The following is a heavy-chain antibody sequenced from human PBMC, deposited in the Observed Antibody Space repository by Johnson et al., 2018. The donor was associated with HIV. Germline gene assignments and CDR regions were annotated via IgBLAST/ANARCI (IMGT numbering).Heavy chain of an antibody. J-gene: IGHJ3*02. CDR1: GFTSGDYS. CDR3: TRWLDNDDFWDAFDI. D-gene: IGHD3/OR15-3a*01. V-gene: IGHV3-73*01. Sequence: VQLVESGGGLVQTGRSLRLSCIGFGFTSGDYSMNWVRQAPGKGLEWVGRVRTEAKNHATAYAASVTGRVSISRDDSKNTAYLQMNSLKTEDTAMYYCTRWLDNDDFWDAFDIWGQGTMVTVSS. CDR2: VRTEAKNHAT.